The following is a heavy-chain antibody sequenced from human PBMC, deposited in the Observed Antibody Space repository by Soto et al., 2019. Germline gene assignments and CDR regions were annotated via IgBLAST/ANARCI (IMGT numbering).Heavy chain of an antibody. CDR2: INPETGGT. J-gene: IGHJ6*02. V-gene: IGHV1-2*02. Sequence: GASVKVSCKASGYTFTGYYVHWVREAPGRGLEWMGWINPETGGTSYAQKFQGRVTLSRDTSINTAYLELSSLRFDDAAVYFCARERFQVISDGMDVWGQGTTVTVS. CDR3: ARERFQVISDGMDV. CDR1: GYTFTGYY. D-gene: IGHD2-21*01.